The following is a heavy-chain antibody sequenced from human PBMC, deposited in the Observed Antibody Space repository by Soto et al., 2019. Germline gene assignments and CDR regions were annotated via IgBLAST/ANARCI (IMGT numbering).Heavy chain of an antibody. CDR1: GGSISSYY. CDR2: IYYSGST. Sequence: SETLSLTCTFSGGSISSYYWSWIRQPPGKGLEWIGYIYYSGSTNYNPSLKSRVTISVDTSKNQFSLKLSSVTAADTAVYYCAFGHYDSSGKLGFDYWGQGTLVTVSS. CDR3: AFGHYDSSGKLGFDY. J-gene: IGHJ4*02. D-gene: IGHD3-22*01. V-gene: IGHV4-59*08.